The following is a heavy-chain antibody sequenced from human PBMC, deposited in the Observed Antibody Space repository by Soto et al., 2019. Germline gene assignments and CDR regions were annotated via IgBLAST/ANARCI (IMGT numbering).Heavy chain of an antibody. Sequence: LRLSCAASGFTFSTYAMHWVRQAPGKGLEWVAVISYDGSNKYYADSVKGRFTISRNNSKNTLYLQMNSLRAEDTAVYYCARSYYYDSSGYRGPPKYWGQGTLVTVSS. J-gene: IGHJ4*02. CDR2: ISYDGSNK. CDR3: ARSYYYDSSGYRGPPKY. V-gene: IGHV3-30-3*01. CDR1: GFTFSTYA. D-gene: IGHD3-22*01.